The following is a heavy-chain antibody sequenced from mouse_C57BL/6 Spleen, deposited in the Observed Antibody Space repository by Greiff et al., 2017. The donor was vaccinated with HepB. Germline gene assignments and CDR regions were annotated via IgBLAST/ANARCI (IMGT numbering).Heavy chain of an antibody. Sequence: DVMLVESGGGLVKPGGSLKLSCAASGFTFSDYGMHWVRQAPEKGLEWVAYISSGSSTIYYADTVKGRFTISRDNAKNTLFLQMTSLRSEDTAMYYCASTTAQATAWFAYWGQGTLVTVSA. CDR3: ASTTAQATAWFAY. D-gene: IGHD3-2*02. J-gene: IGHJ3*01. V-gene: IGHV5-17*01. CDR2: ISSGSSTI. CDR1: GFTFSDYG.